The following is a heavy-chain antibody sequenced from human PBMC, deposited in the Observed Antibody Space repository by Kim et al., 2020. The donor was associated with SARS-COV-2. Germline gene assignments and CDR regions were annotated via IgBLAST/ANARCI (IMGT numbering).Heavy chain of an antibody. CDR3: ARGPYDQYGMDV. D-gene: IGHD3-16*01. Sequence: NHAHKLQGRVTMTTDTSTSTAYMELRSLRSDDTAVYYCARGPYDQYGMDVWGQGTTVTVSS. J-gene: IGHJ6*02. V-gene: IGHV1-18*01.